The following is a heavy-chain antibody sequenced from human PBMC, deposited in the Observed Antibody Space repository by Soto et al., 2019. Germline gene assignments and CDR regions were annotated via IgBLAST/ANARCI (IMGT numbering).Heavy chain of an antibody. D-gene: IGHD3-3*01. CDR2: IYSGGST. J-gene: IGHJ6*02. V-gene: IGHV3-53*01. CDR3: ARDRPITIFGVVNGMDV. CDR1: GFTVSSNY. Sequence: PGGSLRLSCAASGFTVSSNYMSWVRQAPGKGLEWVSVIYSGGSTYYADSVKGRFTISRDNSKNTLYLQMNSLRAEDTAVYYCARDRPITIFGVVNGMDVWGQGTTVTV.